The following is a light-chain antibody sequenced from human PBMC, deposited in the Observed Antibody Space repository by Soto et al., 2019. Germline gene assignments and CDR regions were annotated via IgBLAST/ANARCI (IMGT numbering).Light chain of an antibody. CDR2: EVS. V-gene: IGLV2-14*01. Sequence: QSALTQPASVSGSPGQSITISCTGTSSYVGGYNYVSWYQQHPGKAPKLMIYEVSNRPSGVSNLFSGSKSGTTASLIISGLQAEDEADYYCSSYTISSTVVFGGGTKLTVL. J-gene: IGLJ2*01. CDR1: SSYVGGYNY. CDR3: SSYTISSTVV.